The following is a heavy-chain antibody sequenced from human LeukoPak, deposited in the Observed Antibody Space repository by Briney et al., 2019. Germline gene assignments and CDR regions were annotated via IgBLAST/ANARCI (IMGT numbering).Heavy chain of an antibody. CDR3: AKDDKASLWPSFYYYYYGMDV. CDR1: GFTFSSYG. CDR2: ISYDGSNE. Sequence: GRSLRLSCAASGFTFSSYGMHWVRQAPGKGLEWVAVISYDGSNEYYADSVKGRFTISRDNSKNTLYLQMNSLRAEDTAVYYCAKDDKASLWPSFYYYYYGMDVWGQGTTVTVSS. V-gene: IGHV3-30*18. D-gene: IGHD3-10*01. J-gene: IGHJ6*02.